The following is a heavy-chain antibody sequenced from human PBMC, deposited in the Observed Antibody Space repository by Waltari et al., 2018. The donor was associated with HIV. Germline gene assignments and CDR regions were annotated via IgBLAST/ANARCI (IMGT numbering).Heavy chain of an antibody. CDR2: IYHSGST. V-gene: IGHV4-38-2*02. J-gene: IGHJ5*02. Sequence: QVQLQESGPGLVKPSETLSLTCTVSGYSISSGYYWRWIRQPPGEGLEWIGSIYHSGSTYYNPSLKSRVTISVDTSKNQFSLKLSSVTAADTAVYYCARDGDFVVVTVKGTWFDPWGQGTLVTVSS. D-gene: IGHD2-21*02. CDR1: GYSISSGYY. CDR3: ARDGDFVVVTVKGTWFDP.